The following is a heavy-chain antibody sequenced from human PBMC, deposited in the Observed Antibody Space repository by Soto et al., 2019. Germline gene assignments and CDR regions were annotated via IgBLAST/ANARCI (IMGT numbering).Heavy chain of an antibody. CDR3: ARVHDFWSGYYPMFDY. CDR2: IYYSEST. J-gene: IGHJ4*02. Sequence: SETLSLTCTVSGGSISSYYWSWIRQPPGKGLEWIGYIYYSESTNYNPSLKSRVIISVDTAKNQFSLKLSSVTAAATDVYYCARVHDFWSGYYPMFDYSGQGTLVTVSS. V-gene: IGHV4-59*01. CDR1: GGSISSYY. D-gene: IGHD3-3*01.